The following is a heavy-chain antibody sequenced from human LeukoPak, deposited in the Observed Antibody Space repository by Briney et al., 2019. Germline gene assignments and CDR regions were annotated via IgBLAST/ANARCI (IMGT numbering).Heavy chain of an antibody. CDR3: ARGRGYRIPYYFDY. Sequence: GSLRLSCAASGFTVSSNYMSWIRQPPGKGLEWIGEINHSGSTNYNPSLKSRVTISVDTSKNQFSLKLSSVTAADTAVYYCARGRGYRIPYYFDYWGQGTLVTVSS. J-gene: IGHJ4*02. D-gene: IGHD5-12*01. CDR2: INHSGST. CDR1: GFTVSSNY. V-gene: IGHV4-34*01.